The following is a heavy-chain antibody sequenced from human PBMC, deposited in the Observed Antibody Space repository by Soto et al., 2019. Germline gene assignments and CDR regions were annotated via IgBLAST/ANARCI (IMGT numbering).Heavy chain of an antibody. J-gene: IGHJ5*02. D-gene: IGHD6-19*01. V-gene: IGHV4-39*07. CDR2: IYYSGST. Sequence: PSETLSLTCTVSGGSISSSSYYWGWIRQPPGKGLEWIGRIYYSGSTYYNPSLKSRVTISVDTSKNQFSLKLSSVTAADTVVYYCARAVHSGANNWFDPWGQGTLVTVSS. CDR3: ARAVHSGANNWFDP. CDR1: GGSISSSSYY.